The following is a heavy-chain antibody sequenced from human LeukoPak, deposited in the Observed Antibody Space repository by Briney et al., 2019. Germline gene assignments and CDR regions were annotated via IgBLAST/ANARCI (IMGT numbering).Heavy chain of an antibody. V-gene: IGHV3-48*01. CDR2: ISSSSSTR. J-gene: IGHJ5*02. D-gene: IGHD6-13*01. CDR1: GFTFSSYS. Sequence: GGSLRLSCAASGFTFSSYSMNWVRQAPGKGLEWVSYISSSSSTRYYADSVKGRFTISRDNAKNSLYLQMNSLRGDDTAVYYCAREAAAGNLNWFDPWVQGTLVTVSS. CDR3: AREAAAGNLNWFDP.